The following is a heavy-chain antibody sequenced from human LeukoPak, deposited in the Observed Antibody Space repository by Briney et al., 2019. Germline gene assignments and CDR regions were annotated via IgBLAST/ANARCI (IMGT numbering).Heavy chain of an antibody. CDR3: ARHYGSGSFPYYYYYYMDV. CDR2: INHSGST. CDR1: GGSFSGYY. J-gene: IGHJ6*03. Sequence: SETLSLTCAVYGGSFSGYYWSWIRQPPGKGLEWIGEINHSGSTNYNPSLKSRVTISVDTSKNQFSLKLGSVTAADTAVYYCARHYGSGSFPYYYYYYMDVWGKGTTVTISS. D-gene: IGHD3-10*01. V-gene: IGHV4-34*01.